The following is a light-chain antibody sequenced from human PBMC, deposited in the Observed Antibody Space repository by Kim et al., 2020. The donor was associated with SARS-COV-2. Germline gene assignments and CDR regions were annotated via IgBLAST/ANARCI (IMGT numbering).Light chain of an antibody. CDR2: DAS. J-gene: IGKJ4*01. CDR1: QSIGDW. V-gene: IGKV3-11*01. Sequence: LAPGERATLSCRASQSIGDWLAWYQQRSGQAPRLLIYDASSRATGIPARFSGSGSGTDFTLTISSLEPEDFAVYYCQQRRTWPLTFGGGTKVDIK. CDR3: QQRRTWPLT.